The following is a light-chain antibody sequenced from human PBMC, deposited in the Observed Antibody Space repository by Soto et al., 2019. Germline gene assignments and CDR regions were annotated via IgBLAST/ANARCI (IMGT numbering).Light chain of an antibody. CDR3: QKFNTAPLT. J-gene: IGKJ5*01. CDR1: QDISVY. Sequence: DIQMTQSPSSLSASVGDRVTITCRASQDISVYLAWYQQKPGKVPKLLIYSASTLQSGVPSRFSGSGSGTDFTLTISRLQPEDVATYCCQKFNTAPLTFGQGTRLEIK. V-gene: IGKV1-27*01. CDR2: SAS.